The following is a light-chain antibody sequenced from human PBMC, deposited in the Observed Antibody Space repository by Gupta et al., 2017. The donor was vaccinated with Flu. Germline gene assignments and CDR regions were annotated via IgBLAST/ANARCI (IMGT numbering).Light chain of an antibody. J-gene: IGKJ1*01. CDR2: WAS. CDR1: QSSLYSSNNKNY. CDR3: QQDDSTSWT. V-gene: IGKV4-1*01. Sequence: SLGERATINCKSSQSSLYSSNNKNYLAWYQQKPGQPPKLLIYWASTRESGVPDRFSGSGSGTDFTLTISSLQAEDVAVYYCQQDDSTSWTFGQGTKVEIK.